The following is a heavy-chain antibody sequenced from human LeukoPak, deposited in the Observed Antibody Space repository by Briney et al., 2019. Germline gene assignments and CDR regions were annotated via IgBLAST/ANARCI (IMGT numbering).Heavy chain of an antibody. CDR2: INHSGST. Sequence: PSETLSLTCAVYGGPLSGYYWSWIRQPPGKGLEWIGEINHSGSTNYNSSLKSRVTISLGTSKNQFSLKLSSVTAADTAVYYCARKHSSMIRGVIMKKPYYYFMDVWGKGTTVTVSS. CDR3: ARKHSSMIRGVIMKKPYYYFMDV. J-gene: IGHJ6*03. D-gene: IGHD3-10*01. V-gene: IGHV4-34*01. CDR1: GGPLSGYY.